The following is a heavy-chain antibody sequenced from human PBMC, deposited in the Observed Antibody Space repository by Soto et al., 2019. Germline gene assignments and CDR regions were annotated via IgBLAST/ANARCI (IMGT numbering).Heavy chain of an antibody. Sequence: GASVKVSCKGSGGTFRSYGIRWGGQAPGQRLEWMGGIIPIFGTANYAQKFQGRVTITADESTSTAYMELSSLRSEDTAVYYCARDYDSSGYSAHDAFDIWGQGTMVTVSS. D-gene: IGHD3-22*01. J-gene: IGHJ3*02. CDR3: ARDYDSSGYSAHDAFDI. CDR1: GGTFRSYG. V-gene: IGHV1-69*13. CDR2: IIPIFGTA.